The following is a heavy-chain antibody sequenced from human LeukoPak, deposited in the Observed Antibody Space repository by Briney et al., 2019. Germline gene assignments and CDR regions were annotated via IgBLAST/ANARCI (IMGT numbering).Heavy chain of an antibody. Sequence: ASVKVSCKASGYTFTGYYMHWVRQAPGQGLEWMGWINPNSGGTNYAQKFQGRVTMTRDTSISTAYMELSRLRSDDTAVYYCARSQEYILRWFDPWGQGTLVTVSS. V-gene: IGHV1-2*02. J-gene: IGHJ5*02. CDR3: ARSQEYILRWFDP. CDR1: GYTFTGYY. CDR2: INPNSGGT. D-gene: IGHD6-6*01.